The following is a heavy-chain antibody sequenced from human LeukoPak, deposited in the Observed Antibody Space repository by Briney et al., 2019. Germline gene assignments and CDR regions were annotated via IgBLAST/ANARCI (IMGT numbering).Heavy chain of an antibody. D-gene: IGHD5-12*01. J-gene: IGHJ4*02. CDR1: GYTLTELS. Sequence: ASVKVSCKVSGYTLTELSMHWVRQAPGKGLEWMGGFDPEDGETIYAQKFQGRVTMTEDTSTDTAYMELSSLRSEDTAVYYCATVATGLSSLGYWGQGTLVTVSS. CDR2: FDPEDGET. V-gene: IGHV1-24*01. CDR3: ATVATGLSSLGY.